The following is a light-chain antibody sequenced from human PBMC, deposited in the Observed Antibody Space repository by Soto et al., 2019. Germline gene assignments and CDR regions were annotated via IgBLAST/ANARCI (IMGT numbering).Light chain of an antibody. Sequence: IVMTQSPLSLPVTPGEPASISCRSSQSLLHSNGYNYLDWYLQKPGQSPQLLIYLGSNRASGVPDRFSGSGSGTDFTLKISRVEAEDVGVYYCMQALQTQGTFGQGTKVDIK. V-gene: IGKV2-28*01. CDR3: MQALQTQGT. CDR1: QSLLHSNGYNY. CDR2: LGS. J-gene: IGKJ1*01.